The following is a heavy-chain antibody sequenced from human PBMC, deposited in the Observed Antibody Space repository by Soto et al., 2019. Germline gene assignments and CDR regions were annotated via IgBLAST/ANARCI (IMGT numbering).Heavy chain of an antibody. D-gene: IGHD1-1*01. CDR3: ARGYGGVDDGYSYATDV. CDR1: GGSISSGGYY. Sequence: PSETLSLTCTVSGGSISSGGYYWSWIRQHPGKGLEWIGYIYYSGSTYYNPSLKSRVTISVDTSKNQFSLKLSSVTAADTAVYYCARGYGGVDDGYSYATDVWGQGTTVTVSS. CDR2: IYYSGST. V-gene: IGHV4-31*02. J-gene: IGHJ6*02.